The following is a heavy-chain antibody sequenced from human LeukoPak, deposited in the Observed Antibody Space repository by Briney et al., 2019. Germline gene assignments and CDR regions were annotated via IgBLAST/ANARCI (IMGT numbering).Heavy chain of an antibody. CDR1: GGTFSSYA. Sequence: SVKVSCKASGGTFSSYAISWVRQAPGQGLEWMGRIIPIFGTANYAQKFQGRVTMTRDTSTSTVYMELSSLRSEDTAVYYCARGKWSVDFDYWGQGTLVTASS. CDR3: ARGKWSVDFDY. J-gene: IGHJ4*02. CDR2: IIPIFGTA. V-gene: IGHV1-69*05. D-gene: IGHD2-15*01.